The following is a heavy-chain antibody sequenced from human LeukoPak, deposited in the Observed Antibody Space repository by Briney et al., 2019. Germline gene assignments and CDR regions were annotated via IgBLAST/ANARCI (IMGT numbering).Heavy chain of an antibody. J-gene: IGHJ4*02. V-gene: IGHV3-7*05. CDR1: GFNFSRSW. CDR2: IKEDGSAQ. D-gene: IGHD3-22*01. Sequence: GGSLRLSCGDSGFNFSRSWMPWVRQAPGKGLEWVANIKEDGSAQNYVDSVKGRFTISRDNTKNTLYLEMNSPRAEDTAVYYCARDDAYDSFDYWGQGTLVTVSS. CDR3: ARDDAYDSFDY.